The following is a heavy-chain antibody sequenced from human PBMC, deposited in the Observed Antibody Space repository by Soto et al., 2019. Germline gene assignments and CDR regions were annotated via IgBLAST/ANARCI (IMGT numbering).Heavy chain of an antibody. CDR3: ARVGYCISTSCHDAFDI. V-gene: IGHV4-59*01. J-gene: IGHJ3*02. D-gene: IGHD2-2*01. CDR2: IFYSGST. Sequence: QVQLQESGPGLVKPSETLSLTCTVSGGSISSYYWSWIRQPPGKGLEWIGYIFYSGSTNYNPSLKSRVTISVDMSKNQFSLKLSSVTAADTAVYYCARVGYCISTSCHDAFDIWGQGTMVTVSS. CDR1: GGSISSYY.